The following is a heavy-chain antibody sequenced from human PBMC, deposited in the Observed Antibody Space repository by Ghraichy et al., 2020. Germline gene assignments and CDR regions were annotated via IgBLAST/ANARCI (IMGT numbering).Heavy chain of an antibody. CDR1: GFTFSSYS. CDR2: ISSSSSYI. D-gene: IGHD1-7*01. V-gene: IGHV3-21*01. Sequence: GGSLRLSCAASGFTFSSYSMNWVRQAPGKGLEWVSSISSSSSYIYYADSVKGRFTISRDNAKNSLYLQMNSLRAEDTAVYYCARDQPGTTDWDYYYMDVWGKGTTVTVSS. J-gene: IGHJ6*03. CDR3: ARDQPGTTDWDYYYMDV.